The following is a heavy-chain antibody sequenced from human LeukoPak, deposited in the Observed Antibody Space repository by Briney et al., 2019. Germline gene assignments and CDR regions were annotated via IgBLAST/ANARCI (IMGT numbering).Heavy chain of an antibody. J-gene: IGHJ6*03. CDR2: IYSGGST. V-gene: IGHV3-53*01. Sequence: GGSLRLSCAASGFTVSSNYMSWVRQAPGKGLEWVSFIYSGGSTYDADSVKGRFTISRDNSKNTLYLQMNSLRAEDTAVYYCARSSNYYYYYYMDVWGKGTTVTVSS. CDR3: ARSSNYYYYYYMDV. D-gene: IGHD4-11*01. CDR1: GFTVSSNY.